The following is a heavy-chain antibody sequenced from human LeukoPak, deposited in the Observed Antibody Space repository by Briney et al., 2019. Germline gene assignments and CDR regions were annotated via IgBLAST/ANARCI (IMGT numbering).Heavy chain of an antibody. Sequence: SVKVSCKASGGTFSSYAISWVRQAPGQGLEWMGGIIPIFGTTNYAQKFQGRVTITADESTSTAYMELSSLRSEDAAVYYCARDSSSSRYFQHWGQGTLVTVSS. D-gene: IGHD6-6*01. CDR3: ARDSSSSRYFQH. CDR1: GGTFSSYA. J-gene: IGHJ1*01. V-gene: IGHV1-69*13. CDR2: IIPIFGTT.